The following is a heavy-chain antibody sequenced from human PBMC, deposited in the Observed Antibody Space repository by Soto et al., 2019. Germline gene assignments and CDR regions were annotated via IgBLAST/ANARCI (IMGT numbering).Heavy chain of an antibody. V-gene: IGHV1-8*01. CDR3: VRSGRRSGIDY. CDR1: GYTFSSYD. CDR2: VNPNSNET. Sequence: ASVKVSCKASGYTFSSYDISWVRQASGQGLEWMGWVNPNSNETDYAQKFQGRVTMTGNTSIRTAYMELRSLRSDDTAVYYCVRSGRRSGIDYWGQRTLVTVSS. D-gene: IGHD5-12*01. J-gene: IGHJ4*02.